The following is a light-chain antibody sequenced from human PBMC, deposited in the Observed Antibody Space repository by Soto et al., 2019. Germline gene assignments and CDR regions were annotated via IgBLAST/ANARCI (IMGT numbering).Light chain of an antibody. J-gene: IGLJ3*02. CDR3: NSYTTSGAIV. V-gene: IGLV2-14*03. Sequence: QSALTQPASVSGSPGQSITISCTGTSSDIGGYNFVSWYQQHPGNAPNPIIYDVASRPSGVSDRFSGSKSGNAASLTISGLQAEDEALYYCNSYTTSGAIVFGGGTKLTVL. CDR2: DVA. CDR1: SSDIGGYNF.